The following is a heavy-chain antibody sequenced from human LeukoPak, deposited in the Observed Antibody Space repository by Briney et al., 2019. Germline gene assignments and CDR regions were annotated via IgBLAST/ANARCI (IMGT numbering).Heavy chain of an antibody. CDR1: GFTVSSDY. J-gene: IGHJ6*02. CDR3: ARDLVIDYYYYYGMDV. D-gene: IGHD2-21*01. Sequence: RSLRLSCAASGFTVSSDYMSCVRQAPGERLERVSGIYSSGSTYYADSVTGRFTISRDNSKNTLYLQMNSLRAEDTAVYYCARDLVIDYYYYYGMDVWGQGTTVTVSS. V-gene: IGHV3-53*01. CDR2: IYSSGST.